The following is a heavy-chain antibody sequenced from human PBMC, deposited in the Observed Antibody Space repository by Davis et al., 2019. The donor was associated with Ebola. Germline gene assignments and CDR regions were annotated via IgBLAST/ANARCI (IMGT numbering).Heavy chain of an antibody. D-gene: IGHD6-19*01. CDR3: AKGVAVAGTSSFDY. J-gene: IGHJ4*02. CDR1: GIIFRTYW. Sequence: GGSLRLSCAASGIIFRTYWMSWVRQAPGKGLEWVSAISGSGGSTYYADSVKGRFTISRDNSKNTLYLQMNSLRAEDTAVYYCAKGVAVAGTSSFDYWGQGTLVTVSS. V-gene: IGHV3-23*01. CDR2: ISGSGGST.